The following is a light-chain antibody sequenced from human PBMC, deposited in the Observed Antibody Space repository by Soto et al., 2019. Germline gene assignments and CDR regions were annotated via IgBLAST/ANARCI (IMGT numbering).Light chain of an antibody. CDR1: QSVGTN. CDR2: SVS. CDR3: QQYRDWAPIT. J-gene: IGKJ4*01. Sequence: EIVMTQSPAALSLSPGERATLSCRASQSVGTNLAWYQQEPGQAPRPLIYSVSARATDVPARFSGSGSGTEFTLTIRSLQSEDFAVYYCQQYRDWAPITFGGGTKVEIK. V-gene: IGKV3-15*01.